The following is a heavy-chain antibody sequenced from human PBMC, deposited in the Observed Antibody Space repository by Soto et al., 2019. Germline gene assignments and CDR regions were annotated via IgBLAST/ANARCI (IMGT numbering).Heavy chain of an antibody. D-gene: IGHD3-3*01. CDR3: ARRGRDRITIFGVVTTSYYFDY. J-gene: IGHJ4*02. V-gene: IGHV4-39*01. CDR1: GGSISSSSYY. CDR2: IYYSGST. Sequence: QLQLQESGPGLVKPSETLSLTCTVSGGSISSSSYYWGWIRQPPGKGLEWIGSIYYSGSTYYNPSLKSRVTISVDTSKNQFSLKLSSVTAADTAVYYCARRGRDRITIFGVVTTSYYFDYWGQGTLVTVSS.